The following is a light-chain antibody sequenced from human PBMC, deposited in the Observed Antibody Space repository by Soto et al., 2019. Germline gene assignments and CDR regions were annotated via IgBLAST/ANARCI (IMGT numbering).Light chain of an antibody. Sequence: IVLTQSPATLSLSPGKRATLSCRASQNISNYLIWYQQKPGQAPRLLIYGASSRATGIPDRFSGRGFGTDFTLTISRLEPEDFAVYYCQQRTNRPPITFGQGTRLEIK. J-gene: IGKJ5*01. CDR3: QQRTNRPPIT. CDR2: GAS. CDR1: QNISNY. V-gene: IGKV3-11*01.